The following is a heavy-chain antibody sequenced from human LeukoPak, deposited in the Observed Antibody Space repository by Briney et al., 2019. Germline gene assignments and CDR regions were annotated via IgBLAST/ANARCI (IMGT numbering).Heavy chain of an antibody. V-gene: IGHV3-30*02. Sequence: GGSLRLSCAASGVTFSSYAMHWVRQAPGKGLEWVAFIRYDGSNKYYADSVKGRFTISRDNSKNTLYLQMNSLRAEDTAVYYCAKTYDSSGYYFLDAFDIWGQGTMVTVSS. CDR3: AKTYDSSGYYFLDAFDI. D-gene: IGHD3-22*01. J-gene: IGHJ3*02. CDR2: IRYDGSNK. CDR1: GVTFSSYA.